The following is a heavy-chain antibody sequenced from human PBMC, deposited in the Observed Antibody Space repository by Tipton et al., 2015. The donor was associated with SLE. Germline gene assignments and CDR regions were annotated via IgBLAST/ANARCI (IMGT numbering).Heavy chain of an antibody. CDR3: ARSHPNDDGDY. V-gene: IGHV4-34*01. D-gene: IGHD1-1*01. CDR1: GGSFSGYY. Sequence: TLSLTCAVYGGSFSGYYWSWIRQPPGKGLEWIGEINHSGSTNYNPSLKSRVTISVDTSKNQFSLKLSSVTAADTAVYYCARSHPNDDGDYWGQGSLVTVSS. J-gene: IGHJ4*02. CDR2: INHSGST.